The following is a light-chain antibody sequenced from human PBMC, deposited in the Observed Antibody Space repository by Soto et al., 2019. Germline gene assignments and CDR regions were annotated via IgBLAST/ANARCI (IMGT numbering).Light chain of an antibody. CDR3: QQYGRSPFT. J-gene: IGKJ3*01. V-gene: IGKV3-15*01. CDR2: RTS. CDR1: QSISSN. Sequence: ETVMTQSPATLSVSPGERATLSCRASQSISSNLAWYQQKPGQAPRLLMFRTSTRATGVPARFSGSGSGTDFTLTISRLEPEDFAVYYCQQYGRSPFTFGPGTKVDI.